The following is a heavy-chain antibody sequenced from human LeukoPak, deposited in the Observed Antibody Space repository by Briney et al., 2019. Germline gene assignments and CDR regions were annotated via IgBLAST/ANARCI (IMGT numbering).Heavy chain of an antibody. CDR3: ARDLRVGVAAQINPDY. D-gene: IGHD2-15*01. J-gene: IGHJ4*02. CDR1: GFTFSTYA. Sequence: AGGSPRLSCAASGFTFSTYAMSWVRQAPGKGLEWVSSISSSSSYIYYADSVKGRFTISRDHAKNSLYLQMNSLRAEDTAVYYCARDLRVGVAAQINPDYSGQGTLVTVSS. V-gene: IGHV3-21*01. CDR2: ISSSSSYI.